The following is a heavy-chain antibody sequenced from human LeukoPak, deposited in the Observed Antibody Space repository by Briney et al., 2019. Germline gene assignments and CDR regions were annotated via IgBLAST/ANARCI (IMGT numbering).Heavy chain of an antibody. CDR2: IKQDGSEE. D-gene: IGHD3-22*01. CDR1: GFTFSSYW. J-gene: IGHJ6*03. V-gene: IGHV3-7*01. Sequence: GGSLRLSCAASGFTFSSYWMSWVRQAPGKGLEWVANIKQDGSEEYYVDSVKGRFTISRDNAKNSLYLQMNSLRAEDTAVYYCARDFVDYDSSGYSYYYMDVWGKGTTVTVSS. CDR3: ARDFVDYDSSGYSYYYMDV.